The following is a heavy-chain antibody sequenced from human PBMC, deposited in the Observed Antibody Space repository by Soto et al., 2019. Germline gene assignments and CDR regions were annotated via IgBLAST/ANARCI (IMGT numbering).Heavy chain of an antibody. CDR2: LIPVFGSP. CDR1: GGTFSKDA. V-gene: IGHV1-69*19. Sequence: QVQLVQSGAEVKKPGSSVTVSCKTSGGTFSKDAINWVRQAPGQGLEWMGLLIPVFGSPIYAQKFQGRIRITEDESTSTACVDLRSRRSEDTAVYYCTRVLGYTFEPGKTRYYSMDVWGQGTTVSVSS. CDR3: TRVLGYTFEPGKTRYYSMDV. J-gene: IGHJ6*03. D-gene: IGHD5-18*01.